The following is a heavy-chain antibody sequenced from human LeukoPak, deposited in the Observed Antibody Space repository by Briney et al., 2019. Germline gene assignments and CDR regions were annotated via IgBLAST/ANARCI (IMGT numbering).Heavy chain of an antibody. V-gene: IGHV3-66*01. Sequence: QSGGSLRLSCAASGFTVSSNYMSWVRQAPGKGLEWVSVIYSGGSTYYADSVKGRFTISRDNSKNTLYLQMNSLRAEDTAIYYCAKDLAYDSSDYHVIFDCWGQGTLVTVSS. CDR1: GFTVSSNY. J-gene: IGHJ4*02. CDR2: IYSGGST. D-gene: IGHD3-22*01. CDR3: AKDLAYDSSDYHVIFDC.